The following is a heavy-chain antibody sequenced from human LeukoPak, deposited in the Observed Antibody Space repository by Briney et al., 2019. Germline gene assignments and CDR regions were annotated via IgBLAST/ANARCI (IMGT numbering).Heavy chain of an antibody. V-gene: IGHV3-48*02. D-gene: IGHD2-2*01. CDR2: ISSSSSTR. CDR3: AKDTLYCSSTSCYHNYSKPGRTAMGNYFDY. Sequence: GGSLRLSCAASGFTFSSYSMTWVRQAPGMGMEWVSYISSSSSTRYYADSVNGQFTISRDIAKNSLYLQMNSLRDENTAVYYCAKDTLYCSSTSCYHNYSKPGRTAMGNYFDYWGQGTVVTVSS. J-gene: IGHJ4*02. CDR1: GFTFSSYS.